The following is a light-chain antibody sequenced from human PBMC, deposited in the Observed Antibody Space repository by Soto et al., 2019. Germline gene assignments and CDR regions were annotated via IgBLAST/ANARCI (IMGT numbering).Light chain of an antibody. CDR3: QSYDSSLSAGV. CDR1: SSNIGAGYD. V-gene: IGLV1-40*01. J-gene: IGLJ3*02. CDR2: ANS. Sequence: QSVLTQPPSESGAPGQRVTISCTGSSSNIGAGYDVHWYQQFPGTVPKLLIYANSNRPSGVPDRISGSKSGTSASLAITGLQAEDEADYYCQSYDSSLSAGVFGGGTQLTVL.